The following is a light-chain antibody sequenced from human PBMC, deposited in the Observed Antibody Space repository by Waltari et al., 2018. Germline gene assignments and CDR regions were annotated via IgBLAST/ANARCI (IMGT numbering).Light chain of an antibody. CDR3: MQGTHWPYT. V-gene: IGKV2-30*02. Sequence: DVVMTQSPLTVPVTLGQPASISCKSSQSLVHSDGNTHLNWFQQRPGQSPRRLIYRVSNRDSGVPDRFSGSGSGTDFTLKISRVEAEDVGVYYCMQGTHWPYTFGQGTKLDIK. CDR1: QSLVHSDGNTH. J-gene: IGKJ2*01. CDR2: RVS.